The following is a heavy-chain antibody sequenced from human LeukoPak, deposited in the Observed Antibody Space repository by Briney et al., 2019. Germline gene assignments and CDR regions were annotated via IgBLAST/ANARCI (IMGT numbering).Heavy chain of an antibody. CDR2: IYFSGST. CDR3: ARAHIVGATVDY. CDR1: VGSNSSGDYY. Sequence: SETLSLTCTVSVGSNSSGDYYWSWIRQPPGKGLEWIGYIYFSGSTYYNPSLKSRLTMSIDTSKNQFSLRLNSVAAADTAVYFCARAHIVGATVDYWGQGTLVTVS. V-gene: IGHV4-30-4*01. J-gene: IGHJ4*02. D-gene: IGHD1-26*01.